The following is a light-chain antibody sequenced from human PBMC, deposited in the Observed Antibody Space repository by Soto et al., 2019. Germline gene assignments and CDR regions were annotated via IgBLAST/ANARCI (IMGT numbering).Light chain of an antibody. CDR3: QQRSNWPRFT. CDR1: QSVSSY. Sequence: EIVLTQSPATLSLSPGERATLSCRASQSVSSYLAWYQQKPGQAPRLLIYDASNRATGIPARFSGSGSGTDFPLPISSLEPEYFAVYYCQQRSNWPRFTFGPGTKVDIK. V-gene: IGKV3-11*01. J-gene: IGKJ3*01. CDR2: DAS.